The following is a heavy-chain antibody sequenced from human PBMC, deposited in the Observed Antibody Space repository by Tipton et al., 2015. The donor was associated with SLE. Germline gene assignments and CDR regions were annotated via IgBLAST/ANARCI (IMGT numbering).Heavy chain of an antibody. J-gene: IGHJ2*01. V-gene: IGHV4-34*01. CDR3: AAFDWFPTWYFDL. CDR2: INHSGST. D-gene: IGHD3-9*01. CDR1: GGSFSGYY. Sequence: TLSLTCTVYGGSFSGYYWSWIRQPPGKGLEWIGEINHSGSTNYNPSLKSRVTISVDKSKNQFSLKLSSMTAADTAVYYCAAFDWFPTWYFDLWGRGTLVTVSS.